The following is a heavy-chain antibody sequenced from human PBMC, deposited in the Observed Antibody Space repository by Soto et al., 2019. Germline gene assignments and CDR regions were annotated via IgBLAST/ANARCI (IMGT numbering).Heavy chain of an antibody. D-gene: IGHD3-3*01. CDR3: ARDLSEPTYYDFWSGYPENYYGMDV. CDR2: INPNSGGT. CDR1: GYTFTGYY. J-gene: IGHJ6*02. Sequence: ASVKVSYKASGYTFTGYYMHWVRQAPGQGLEWMGWINPNSGGTNYAQKFQGRVTMTRDTSISTAYMELSRLRSDDTAVYYCARDLSEPTYYDFWSGYPENYYGMDVWGQGTTVTVSS. V-gene: IGHV1-2*02.